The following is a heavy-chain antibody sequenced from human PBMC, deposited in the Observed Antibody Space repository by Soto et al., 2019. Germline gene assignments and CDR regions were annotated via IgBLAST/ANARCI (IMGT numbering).Heavy chain of an antibody. V-gene: IGHV1-24*01. CDR3: ATVSYGPGGYWFDP. CDR1: GYTLTELS. Sequence: ASVKVSCKVSGYTLTELSMHWVRQAPGKGLEWMGGFDPEDGETIYAQKFQGRVTMTEDTSTDTAYMELSSLRSEDTAVYYCATVSYGPGGYWFDPWGQGTLVTVSS. CDR2: FDPEDGET. D-gene: IGHD5-18*01. J-gene: IGHJ5*02.